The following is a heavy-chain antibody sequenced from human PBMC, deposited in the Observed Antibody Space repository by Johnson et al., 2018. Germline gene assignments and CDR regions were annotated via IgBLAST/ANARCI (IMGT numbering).Heavy chain of an antibody. Sequence: QVQLQESGGGVVQXGRSXRLXCVASGFTFSSYGMHWVRQAPGKGLEWVALIWYDGSNKYFADSVKGRFTISRDNSKNTLYLQMNSLRAEDTAVYYCARDAPTGDYFDYWGQGTLVTVAS. CDR2: IWYDGSNK. CDR1: GFTFSSYG. V-gene: IGHV3-33*01. J-gene: IGHJ4*02. CDR3: ARDAPTGDYFDY. D-gene: IGHD7-27*01.